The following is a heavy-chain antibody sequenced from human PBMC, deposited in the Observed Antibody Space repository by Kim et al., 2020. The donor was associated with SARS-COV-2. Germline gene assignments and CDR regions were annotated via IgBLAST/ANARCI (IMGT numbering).Heavy chain of an antibody. CDR1: GFTFSSYS. J-gene: IGHJ4*02. CDR3: AREEGYYDILTGYYSLYYFDY. CDR2: ISSSSTI. Sequence: GGSLRLSCAASGFTFSSYSMNWVRQAPGKGLEWVSYISSSSTIYYADSVKGRFTISRDNAKNSLYLQMNSLRDEDTAVYYCAREEGYYDILTGYYSLYYFDYWGQGTLVTVSS. V-gene: IGHV3-48*02. D-gene: IGHD3-9*01.